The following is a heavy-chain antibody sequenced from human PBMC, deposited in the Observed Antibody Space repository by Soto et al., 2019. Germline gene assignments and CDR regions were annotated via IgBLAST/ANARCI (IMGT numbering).Heavy chain of an antibody. CDR3: ARGRGYLIMESPAIDVYDI. D-gene: IGHD2-21*02. CDR2: INDSGYS. J-gene: IGHJ3*02. V-gene: IGHV4-34*01. CDR1: GGPFSGSY. Sequence: SETLSLTCAVYGGPFSGSYWGWFRQTPEKGLEWIGEINDSGYSNNNPSLKSRVILSENTSKNQFSLKLNSVTAADTAVYYCARGRGYLIMESPAIDVYDIWCQGTKVT.